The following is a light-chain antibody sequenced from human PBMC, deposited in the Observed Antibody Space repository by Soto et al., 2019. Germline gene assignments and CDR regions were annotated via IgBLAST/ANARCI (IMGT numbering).Light chain of an antibody. CDR3: QLSQQRSDWPPIP. CDR2: GAS. V-gene: IGKV3-15*01. Sequence: EIVMTQSPATLSVSPGERATLSCRASQSVSSNLAWYQQKPGQAPRLLIYGASTRATGIPARFSGSGSGTEFTLTISSLQSEDFAVYYCQLSQQRSDWPPIPFGQGTRLEL. CDR1: QSVSSN. J-gene: IGKJ5*01.